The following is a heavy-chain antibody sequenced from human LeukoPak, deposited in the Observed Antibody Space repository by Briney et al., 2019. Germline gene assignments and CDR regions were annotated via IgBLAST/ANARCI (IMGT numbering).Heavy chain of an antibody. CDR3: ASGSDSWGIQPKYYFDY. J-gene: IGHJ4*02. V-gene: IGHV4-59*10. D-gene: IGHD2-15*01. CDR1: GVSFSSYY. CDR2: IYPNGTT. Sequence: SETLSLTCAVSGVSFSSYYWSWIRQPAGEGLEWIGRIYPNGTTNYNPSLKSRLTVSIGTSKNQFSLRLSSVAAADTAVYYCASGSDSWGIQPKYYFDYWGQGALVTVSS.